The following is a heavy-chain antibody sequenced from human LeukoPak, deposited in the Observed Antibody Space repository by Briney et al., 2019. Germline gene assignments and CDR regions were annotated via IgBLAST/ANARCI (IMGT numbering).Heavy chain of an antibody. Sequence: GGSLRLSCAASGFTFSSYSMNWVRRAPGKGLEWVSSISSSSSYIYYADSVKGRFTISRDNAKNSLYLQMNSLRAEDTAVYYCARDEDSSGSYYYYYGMDVWGQGTTVTVSS. CDR2: ISSSSSYI. V-gene: IGHV3-21*01. J-gene: IGHJ6*02. CDR1: GFTFSSYS. CDR3: ARDEDSSGSYYYYYGMDV. D-gene: IGHD3-22*01.